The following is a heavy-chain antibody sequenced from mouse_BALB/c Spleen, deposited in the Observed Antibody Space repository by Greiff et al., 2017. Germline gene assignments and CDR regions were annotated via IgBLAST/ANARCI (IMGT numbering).Heavy chain of an antibody. Sequence: QVQLQQSGAELVRPGASVTLSCKASGYTFTDYEMHWVKQTPVHGLEWIGAIDPETGGTAYNQKFKGKATLTADKSSSTAYMELRSLTSEDSAVYYCTRGITTAWYFDVWGAGTTVTVSS. CDR3: TRGITTAWYFDV. CDR1: GYTFTDYE. D-gene: IGHD1-2*01. V-gene: IGHV1-15*01. CDR2: IDPETGGT. J-gene: IGHJ1*01.